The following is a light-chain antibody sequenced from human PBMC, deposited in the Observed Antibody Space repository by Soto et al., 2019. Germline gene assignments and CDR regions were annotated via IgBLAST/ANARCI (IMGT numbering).Light chain of an antibody. V-gene: IGKV3-20*01. J-gene: IGKJ4*01. CDR2: GAS. Sequence: EIVLTQSPGTLSLSPGERATLSCRASQTVLANYLAWYQQRSGQAPRLVIYGASSRASAVPDRFSGSGSGADFTLTISRLEPEDFAVYYCQQYGSSPLTFGGGTKVDIK. CDR1: QTVLANY. CDR3: QQYGSSPLT.